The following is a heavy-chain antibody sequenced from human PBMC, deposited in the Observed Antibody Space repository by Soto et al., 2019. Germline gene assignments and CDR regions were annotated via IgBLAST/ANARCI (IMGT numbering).Heavy chain of an antibody. CDR1: GGSVRAPDW. D-gene: IGHD1-1*01. CDR3: ARVRQGCSANNCYFDP. J-gene: IGHJ5*01. V-gene: IGHV4-4*02. Sequence: SETLSLTCTLSGGSVRAPDWWNWVRQSPDKGLEWIAEVLIYGHSNYNPSLRSRVSVSIDSSKNQFYLNLNSVTAADTAIYYCARVRQGCSANNCYFDPWGQGTQVTGSS. CDR2: VLIYGHS.